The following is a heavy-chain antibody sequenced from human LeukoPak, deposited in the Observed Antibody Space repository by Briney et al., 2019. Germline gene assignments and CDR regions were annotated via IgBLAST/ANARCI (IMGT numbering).Heavy chain of an antibody. CDR2: INTNTGNP. Sequence: ASVKVSCKASGYTFTSYAMNWVRQAPGQGLEWMGWINTNTGNPTYAQGFTGRFVFSLDTSVSTAYLQISSLKAEDTAVYYCARTGEAWNDPLSQSLNWFDPWGQGTLVTVSS. J-gene: IGHJ5*02. CDR3: ARTGEAWNDPLSQSLNWFDP. D-gene: IGHD1-1*01. CDR1: GYTFTSYA. V-gene: IGHV7-4-1*02.